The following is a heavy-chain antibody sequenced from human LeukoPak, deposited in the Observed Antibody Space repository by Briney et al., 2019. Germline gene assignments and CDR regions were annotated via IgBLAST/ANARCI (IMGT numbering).Heavy chain of an antibody. CDR2: IAYVVIT. CDR3: TRLPLDYSVDQ. D-gene: IGHD4-11*01. Sequence: PSETLSLTCTVSGDSISTPSYWWGWMRQSPGKGLEWIGSIAYVVITSYNPSLRSRVTISIDTSKNQFSLQLTSVTAADTAVYYCTRLPLDYSVDQWGQGTLVSVSS. CDR1: GDSISTPSYW. V-gene: IGHV4-39*01. J-gene: IGHJ4*02.